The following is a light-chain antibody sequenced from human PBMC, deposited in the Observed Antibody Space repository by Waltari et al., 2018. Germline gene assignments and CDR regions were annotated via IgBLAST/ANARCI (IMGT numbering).Light chain of an antibody. Sequence: QSALTQPPSVSGSPGQSVTISCSGTSSDVGTYNRVSWYQQPPGTAPKLIIFEGSSRPAGLPHPFAGLKSGSTASLTIAGLQTAVEGDYYCSSYTPSATLLFGGGTKLTVL. V-gene: IGLV2-18*02. CDR3: SSYTPSATLL. J-gene: IGLJ2*01. CDR2: EGS. CDR1: SSDVGTYNR.